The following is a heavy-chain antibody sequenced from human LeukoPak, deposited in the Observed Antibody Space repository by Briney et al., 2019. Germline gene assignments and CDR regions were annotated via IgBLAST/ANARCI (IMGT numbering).Heavy chain of an antibody. V-gene: IGHV1-2*02. CDR3: ARDHMGAAARDAFDI. D-gene: IGHD6-13*01. J-gene: IGHJ3*02. CDR1: GYTFTGYY. CDR2: INPNSGGT. Sequence: ASVKVSCKASGYTFTGYYMHWVRQAPGQGLEWMGWINPNSGGTNYAQKFQGRVTMTRDTSISTAYMELSRLRSDDTAVYYCARDHMGAAARDAFDIRGQGTMVTVSS.